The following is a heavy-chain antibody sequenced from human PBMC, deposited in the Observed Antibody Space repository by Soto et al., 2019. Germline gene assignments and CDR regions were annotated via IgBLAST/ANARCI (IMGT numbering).Heavy chain of an antibody. Sequence: QFQLVQSGAEVKKPGASVKVSCKASGYTFNSYGIIWVRQAPGQGLEWMGWISAYNCNTNYVLKLQGRVTMTTAPSTSTAYMELRSLRFDETAVYYCARSGGYDADYWGQGTLVTVSS. J-gene: IGHJ4*02. CDR3: ARSGGYDADY. D-gene: IGHD5-12*01. CDR2: ISAYNCNT. CDR1: GYTFNSYG. V-gene: IGHV1-18*01.